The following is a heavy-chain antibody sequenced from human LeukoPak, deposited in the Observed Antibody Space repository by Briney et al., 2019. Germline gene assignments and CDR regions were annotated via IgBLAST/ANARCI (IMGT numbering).Heavy chain of an antibody. CDR1: GYSFTSYW. CDR2: IYPGDSDT. J-gene: IGHJ4*02. Sequence: GESLQISCKGSGYSFTSYWIGWVRQKPGKGLEWMGVIYPGDSDTRYSPSFQGQVTISADKSISTAYLQWSSLKASDTAMYYCARLIYDFGSENYRGWFDYWGQGTLVTVSS. D-gene: IGHD3-3*01. V-gene: IGHV5-51*01. CDR3: ARLIYDFGSENYRGWFDY.